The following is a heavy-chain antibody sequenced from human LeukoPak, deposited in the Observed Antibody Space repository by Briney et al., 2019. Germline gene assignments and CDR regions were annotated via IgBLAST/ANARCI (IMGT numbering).Heavy chain of an antibody. CDR1: GYTFTGYY. CDR3: ARDRNDYYYGSGQNAFDI. V-gene: IGHV1-2*02. CDR2: INPNSGGT. Sequence: GASVKVSCKASGYTFTGYYMHWVRQAPGQGLEWMGWINPNSGGTNYAQKFQGRVTMTRDTSISTAYMELSRLRSDDTAGYYCARDRNDYYYGSGQNAFDIWGQGTMVTVSS. D-gene: IGHD3-10*01. J-gene: IGHJ3*02.